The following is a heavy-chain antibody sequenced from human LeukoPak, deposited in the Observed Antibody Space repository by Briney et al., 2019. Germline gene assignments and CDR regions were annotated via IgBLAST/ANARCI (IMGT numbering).Heavy chain of an antibody. CDR2: ISDSGGRT. J-gene: IGHJ4*02. D-gene: IGHD3-10*01. V-gene: IGHV3-23*01. CDR3: AKRGVVIRVILVAFLKEAYYFDS. Sequence: GGSLRLSCAVSGITLSNYGMSWVRQAPGKGLEWVAGISDSGGRTKYADSVKGRFTISRDNPKNTLYLQMNSLRAEDTAVYFCAKRGVVIRVILVAFLKEAYYFDSWGQGALVTVSS. CDR1: GITLSNYG.